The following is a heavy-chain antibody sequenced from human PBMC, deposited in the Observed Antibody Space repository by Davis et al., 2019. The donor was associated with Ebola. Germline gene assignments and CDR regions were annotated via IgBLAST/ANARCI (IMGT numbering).Heavy chain of an antibody. CDR1: GYTFTSYD. CDR3: ARGGRYFDWLPYEAFDI. CDR2: MNPNSGNT. Sequence: ASVKVSCKASGYTFTSYDINWVRQATGQGLEWMGWMNPNSGNTGYAQKFQGRVTMTRNTSISTAYMELSSLRSEDTAVYYCARGGRYFDWLPYEAFDIWGQGTMVTVSS. D-gene: IGHD3-9*01. V-gene: IGHV1-8*01. J-gene: IGHJ3*02.